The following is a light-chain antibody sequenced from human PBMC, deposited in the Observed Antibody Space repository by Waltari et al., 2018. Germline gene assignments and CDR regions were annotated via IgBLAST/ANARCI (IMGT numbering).Light chain of an antibody. CDR2: EVN. Sequence: QSALTQPASVSGSPGQSTTISCTGTSRDIGTYDLVSWYQQYPGKAPKRMIYEVNKRPSGLSDRFSGSKSGNTASLTISGLQAEDEADYYCCSYAGRVVFGGGTKLTVL. CDR3: CSYAGRVV. J-gene: IGLJ2*01. V-gene: IGLV2-23*02. CDR1: SRDIGTYDL.